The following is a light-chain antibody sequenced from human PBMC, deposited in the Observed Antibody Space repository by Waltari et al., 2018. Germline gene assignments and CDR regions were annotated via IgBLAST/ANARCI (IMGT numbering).Light chain of an antibody. V-gene: IGLV1-44*01. CDR1: SSNIAVNT. Sequence: QSVLTQPPSASGTPGQTVSISCSGGSSNIAVNTVNWYQQLPGMAPQLLINGNHTRPSGVPDRFSGSKSVTSASLPISGLQSEDEADYYCAAWDDSLYGRVFGGGTKLTVL. CDR3: AAWDDSLYGRV. J-gene: IGLJ2*01. CDR2: GNH.